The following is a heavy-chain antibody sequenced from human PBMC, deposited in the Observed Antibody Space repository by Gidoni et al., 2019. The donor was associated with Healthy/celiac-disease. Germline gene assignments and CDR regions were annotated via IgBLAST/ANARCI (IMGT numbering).Heavy chain of an antibody. V-gene: IGHV4-34*01. D-gene: IGHD1-26*01. J-gene: IGHJ4*02. CDR2: INHSGST. Sequence: QVQLQQWGAGLLKPSETLSLTCAVYGGSFSGYYWSWIRQPPGKGLEWIGEINHSGSTNYNPSLKSRVTISVDTSKNQFSLKLSSVTAADTAVYYCATGGYERGSYWIGAYWGQGTLVTVSS. CDR3: ATGGYERGSYWIGAY. CDR1: GGSFSGYY.